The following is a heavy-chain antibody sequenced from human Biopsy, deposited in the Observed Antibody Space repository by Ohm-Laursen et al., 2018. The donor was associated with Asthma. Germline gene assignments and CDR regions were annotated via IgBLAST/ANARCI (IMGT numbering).Heavy chain of an antibody. D-gene: IGHD3-3*01. CDR2: MSFDGRQT. V-gene: IGHV3-30*18. Sequence: GQTLSLTCAASGFTFSSYGMHWVRQAPGKGLEWVAVMSFDGRQTYYADSVKGRFTISRDNSKNTLYLQMNSLRAEDTAVYYCAKERYYDFWSGYPIWGQGTMVTVSS. CDR3: AKERYYDFWSGYPI. CDR1: GFTFSSYG. J-gene: IGHJ3*02.